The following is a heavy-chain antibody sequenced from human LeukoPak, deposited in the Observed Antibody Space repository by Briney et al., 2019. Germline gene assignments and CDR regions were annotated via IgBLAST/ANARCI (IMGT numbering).Heavy chain of an antibody. CDR1: GFIFSSYA. CDR3: AKVTYYDILTGYYPYYFDY. D-gene: IGHD3-9*01. CDR2: ISGSGGST. V-gene: IGHV3-23*01. Sequence: PGGSLRLSCAASGFIFSSYAMSWVRQAPGKGLEWVSAISGSGGSTYYADSVKGRFTISRDNSKNTLYLQMNSLRAEDTAVYYCAKVTYYDILTGYYPYYFDYWGQGTLVTVSS. J-gene: IGHJ4*02.